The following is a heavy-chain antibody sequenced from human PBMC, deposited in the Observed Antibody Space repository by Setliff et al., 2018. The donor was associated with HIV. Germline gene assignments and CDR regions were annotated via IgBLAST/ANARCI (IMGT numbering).Heavy chain of an antibody. V-gene: IGHV4-59*01. J-gene: IGHJ4*02. CDR1: GGSISNYY. Sequence: SETLSLTWTVSGGSISNYYWSWIRQSPEKGLEWIGYIHYSGSTNYNPSLKSRVTISLDTSKNQFSLKLSSVTAADTAIYYCARLRDMEWELIGLDYWGRGTLVTVSS. D-gene: IGHD1-26*01. CDR2: IHYSGST. CDR3: ARLRDMEWELIGLDY.